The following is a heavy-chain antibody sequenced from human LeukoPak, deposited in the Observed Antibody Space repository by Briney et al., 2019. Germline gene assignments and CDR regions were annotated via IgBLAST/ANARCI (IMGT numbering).Heavy chain of an antibody. D-gene: IGHD2-15*01. CDR3: ARENSFIVVVVAATGWFDP. Sequence: ASVKVSCKASGYTFTSYGISWVRQAPGQGLEWMGWISAYNGNTNYAQKLQGRVTMTTDTSTSTAYMELRSLRSEDTAVYYCARENSFIVVVVAATGWFDPWGQGTLVTVSS. V-gene: IGHV1-18*01. CDR2: ISAYNGNT. J-gene: IGHJ5*02. CDR1: GYTFTSYG.